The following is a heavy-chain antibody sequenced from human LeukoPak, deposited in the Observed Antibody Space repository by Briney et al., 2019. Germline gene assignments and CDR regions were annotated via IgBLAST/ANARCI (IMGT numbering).Heavy chain of an antibody. Sequence: SETLSLTCAVYGGSFSGYSWNWIRQPPVKGLEWIGEINHSGGTNYNPSLKSRVTISVDTSKKQFSLKLSSVTATDTAVYYCAFSGSYRRWFDPWGQGTLVTVSS. D-gene: IGHD3-10*01. CDR1: GGSFSGYS. J-gene: IGHJ5*02. CDR2: INHSGGT. CDR3: AFSGSYRRWFDP. V-gene: IGHV4-34*01.